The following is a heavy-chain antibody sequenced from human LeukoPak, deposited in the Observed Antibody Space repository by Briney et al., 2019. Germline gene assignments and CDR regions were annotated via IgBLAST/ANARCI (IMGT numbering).Heavy chain of an antibody. CDR3: ARLQGRWQMEYYFDY. CDR1: GGSFSGYY. J-gene: IGHJ4*02. Sequence: PSETLSLTCAVYGGSFSGYYWSWIRQPPGKGLEWIGEINHSESTNYNPSLKSRVTISVDTSKNQFSLKLSSVTAADTAVYYCARLQGRWQMEYYFDYWGQGTLVTVSS. D-gene: IGHD4-23*01. CDR2: INHSEST. V-gene: IGHV4-34*01.